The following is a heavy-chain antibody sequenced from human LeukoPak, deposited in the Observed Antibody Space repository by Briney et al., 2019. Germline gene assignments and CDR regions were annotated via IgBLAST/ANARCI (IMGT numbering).Heavy chain of an antibody. CDR2: INQDGSER. D-gene: IGHD3-22*01. J-gene: IGHJ5*02. CDR3: ARDMDTSGHFSWFDP. Sequence: GGSLRLSCAASGLNFSSYWMSWVRQAPAKGLEWVDNINQDGSERYYVDSVKGRFTLSRDNSKNTLYLQMDSVRTEDTAVYYCARDMDTSGHFSWFDPWGQGARVTVSS. CDR1: GLNFSSYW. V-gene: IGHV3-7*01.